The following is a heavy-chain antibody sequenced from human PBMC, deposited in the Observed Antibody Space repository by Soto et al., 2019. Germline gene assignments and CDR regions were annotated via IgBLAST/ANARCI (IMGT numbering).Heavy chain of an antibody. CDR3: APSPLRPIAAVKWFDP. D-gene: IGHD6-13*01. J-gene: IGHJ5*02. CDR1: GFSLSTSGVG. V-gene: IGHV2-5*02. Sequence: SGPTLVNPTQTLTLTCTFSGFSLSTSGVGVGWIRQPPGKALEWLALIYWDDDKRYSPSLKSRLTITKDTSKNQVVLTMTNMDPVDTATYSCAPSPLRPIAAVKWFDPWGQGTLVPVPP. CDR2: IYWDDDK.